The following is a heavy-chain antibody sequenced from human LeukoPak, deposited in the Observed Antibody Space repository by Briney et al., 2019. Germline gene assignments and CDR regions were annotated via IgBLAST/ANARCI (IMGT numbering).Heavy chain of an antibody. V-gene: IGHV3-9*01. CDR1: RFTFDDYA. D-gene: IGHD4-17*01. CDR3: AKDDDYGDYVKAFDI. Sequence: GGSLRLSCAASRFTFDDYAMHWVRQAPGKGLEWVSGISWNSGSIGYADSVKGRFTISRDNAKNSLYLQMNSLRAEDTALYYCAKDDDYGDYVKAFDIWGQGTMVTVSS. CDR2: ISWNSGSI. J-gene: IGHJ3*02.